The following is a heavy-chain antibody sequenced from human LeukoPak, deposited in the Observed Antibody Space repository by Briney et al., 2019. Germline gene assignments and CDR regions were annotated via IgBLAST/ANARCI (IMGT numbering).Heavy chain of an antibody. CDR3: ARLYSSGWYEVDY. V-gene: IGHV4-39*01. D-gene: IGHD6-19*01. Sequence: SETLSLTCTVSGGSISSSSYYWGWIRQPPGKGLERIGSIYYSGSTYYNPSLKSRVTISVDTSKNQFSLKLSSVTAADTAVYYCARLYSSGWYEVDYWGQGTLVTVSS. CDR1: GGSISSSSYY. CDR2: IYYSGST. J-gene: IGHJ4*02.